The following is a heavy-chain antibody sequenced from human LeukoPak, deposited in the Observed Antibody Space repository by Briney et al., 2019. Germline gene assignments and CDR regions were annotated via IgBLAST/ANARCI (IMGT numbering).Heavy chain of an antibody. CDR2: IYSGGTT. D-gene: IGHD2-8*01. V-gene: IGHV3-53*01. CDR1: GFNISSNY. Sequence: PGGSLRLSCAASGFNISSNYMSWVRQAPRKGLEWVSVIYSGGTTSYADSVRGRFTISRDNSKNTLYLQMNSLRAEDTAVYYCARDPRLRGLDDAFDIWGQGTMVIVSS. J-gene: IGHJ3*02. CDR3: ARDPRLRGLDDAFDI.